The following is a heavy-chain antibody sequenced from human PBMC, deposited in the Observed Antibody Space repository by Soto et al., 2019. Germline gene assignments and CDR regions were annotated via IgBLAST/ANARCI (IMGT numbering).Heavy chain of an antibody. CDR2: IIPIFGTA. Sequence: QVQLVQSGAEVKKPGSSVKVSCKASGGTFSSYAISWVRQAPGQGLEWMGGIIPIFGTANYAQKFQGRVTITADESTSTAYMELSSLRSEDTAVYYCARDGYYGSGSYYNENYYYYYGMDVWGQGTTVTVSS. CDR3: ARDGYYGSGSYYNENYYYYYGMDV. D-gene: IGHD3-10*01. J-gene: IGHJ6*02. V-gene: IGHV1-69*01. CDR1: GGTFSSYA.